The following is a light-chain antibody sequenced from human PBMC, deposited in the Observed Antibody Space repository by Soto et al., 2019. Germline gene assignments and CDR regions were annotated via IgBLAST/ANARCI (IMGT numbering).Light chain of an antibody. CDR2: EVS. V-gene: IGLV2-14*01. J-gene: IGLJ2*01. Sequence: QSALTQPASVSGSPGQSITISCTGTSSDVGGYNYVSWYQQHPGKAPKLMIYEVSNRPSGVSNRFSGSKSGNTASLTISGLQADDEADYYCSSHARSSHVIFGGGTKVTVL. CDR3: SSHARSSHVI. CDR1: SSDVGGYNY.